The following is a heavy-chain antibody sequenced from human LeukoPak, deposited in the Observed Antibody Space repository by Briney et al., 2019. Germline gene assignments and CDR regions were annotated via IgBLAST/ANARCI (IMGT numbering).Heavy chain of an antibody. CDR3: TSSRGRLYGVDV. D-gene: IGHD2-15*01. Sequence: PSETLSLTCAVSGGSITSGHWWTWVRQPPGKGLEWIGEIYHSGSTTYNPSLMSRVTISVDKSTKQFSLNLTSVTAADTAVYYCTSSRGRLYGVDVWGQGTTVIVSS. CDR1: GGSITSGHW. CDR2: IYHSGST. J-gene: IGHJ6*02. V-gene: IGHV4-4*02.